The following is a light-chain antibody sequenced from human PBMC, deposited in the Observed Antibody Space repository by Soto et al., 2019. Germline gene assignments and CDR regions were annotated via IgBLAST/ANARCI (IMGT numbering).Light chain of an antibody. V-gene: IGKV3-15*01. Sequence: EILMTQSPATLSVSPGERATLSCTTSQSVSSKLAWYQQKPGQAPRLLIYGASTRATGIPARFSGSGSGTEFTLTISSLQSEDFAVYYCQQYNNWPVLLTFGGGTKVDIK. CDR1: QSVSSK. CDR3: QQYNNWPVLLT. CDR2: GAS. J-gene: IGKJ4*01.